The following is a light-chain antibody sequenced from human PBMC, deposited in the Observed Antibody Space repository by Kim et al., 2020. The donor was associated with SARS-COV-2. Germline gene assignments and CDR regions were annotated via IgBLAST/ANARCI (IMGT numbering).Light chain of an antibody. V-gene: IGKV2-28*01. CDR2: GGS. Sequence: PASISCWSCQKHRQSDVYIYVDWSQPEPGQSPPLLLYGGSDPASGLPDRFSGRVSGTDFTLKISRVEAEGVCVYYCMRTLQGPPTFGQGAKVDIK. J-gene: IGKJ1*01. CDR3: MRTLQGPPT. CDR1: QKHRQSDVYIY.